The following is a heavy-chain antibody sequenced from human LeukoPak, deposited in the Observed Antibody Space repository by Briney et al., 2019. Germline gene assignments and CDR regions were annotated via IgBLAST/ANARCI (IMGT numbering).Heavy chain of an antibody. CDR2: ISSSGSYI. D-gene: IGHD1-26*01. CDR3: APSGDPEGGDY. Sequence: GGSLRLSCAASGFTFSSYSMNWFRQAPGKGLEWVSSISSSGSYIYYADSVKGRFTISRDNAKNSLYLQMNSLRAEDTAVYYCAPSGDPEGGDYWGQGTLVTVSS. CDR1: GFTFSSYS. V-gene: IGHV3-21*01. J-gene: IGHJ4*02.